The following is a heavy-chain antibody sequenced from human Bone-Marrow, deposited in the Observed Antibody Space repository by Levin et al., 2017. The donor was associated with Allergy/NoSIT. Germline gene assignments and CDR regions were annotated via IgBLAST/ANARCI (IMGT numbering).Heavy chain of an antibody. J-gene: IGHJ4*02. CDR1: GFTFSSYS. CDR3: ARIEVVPAAIPDSPFDY. CDR2: ISSSSSTI. D-gene: IGHD2-2*02. V-gene: IGHV3-48*02. Sequence: ETLSLTCAASGFTFSSYSMNWVRQAPGKGLEWVSYISSSSSTIYYADSVKGRFTISRDNAKNSLYLQMNSLRDEDTAVYYCARIEVVPAAIPDSPFDYWGQGTLVTVSS.